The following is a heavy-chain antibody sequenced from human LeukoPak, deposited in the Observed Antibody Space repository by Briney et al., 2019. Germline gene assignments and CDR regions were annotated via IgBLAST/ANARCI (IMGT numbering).Heavy chain of an antibody. V-gene: IGHV3-21*01. J-gene: IGHJ6*03. CDR3: AKEGYSRGYYSYYYMDV. Sequence: GGSLRLSCAASGFTFSSYSMNWVRQAPGKGLEWVSSISSSSSYIYYADSVKGRFTISRDNSKNTLYVQMNSLRAEDTAVYYCAKEGYSRGYYSYYYMDVWGKGTTVTVSS. CDR1: GFTFSSYS. CDR2: ISSSSSYI. D-gene: IGHD6-13*01.